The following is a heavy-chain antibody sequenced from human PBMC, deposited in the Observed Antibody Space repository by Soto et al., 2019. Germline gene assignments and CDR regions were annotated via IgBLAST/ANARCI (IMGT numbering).Heavy chain of an antibody. CDR3: ARVWSGYYNQEYYFDY. J-gene: IGHJ4*02. CDR1: GGSISSGGYY. V-gene: IGHV4-31*03. CDR2: IYYSGST. Sequence: QVQLQEPGPGLVKPSQTLSLTCTVSGGSISSGGYYWSWIRQHPGKGLEWIGYIYYSGSTYYNPSLKSRVTISVDTSKNQFSLKLSSVTAADTAVYYCARVWSGYYNQEYYFDYWGQGTLVTVSS. D-gene: IGHD3-3*01.